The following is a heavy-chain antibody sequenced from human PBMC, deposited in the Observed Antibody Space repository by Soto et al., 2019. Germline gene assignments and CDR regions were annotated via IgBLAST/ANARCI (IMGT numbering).Heavy chain of an antibody. J-gene: IGHJ4*01. CDR3: PRDLNTYYDFWSGYYDY. Sequence: GGSLRLSCAASGFTFSSYSMNWVRQAPGKGLEWVSSISSSSSYIYYADSVKGRFTISRDNAKNSLYLQMNSLRAEDTAVYYCPRDLNTYYDFWSGYYDYWGHGTLVTVSS. CDR1: GFTFSSYS. V-gene: IGHV3-21*01. CDR2: ISSSSSYI. D-gene: IGHD3-3*01.